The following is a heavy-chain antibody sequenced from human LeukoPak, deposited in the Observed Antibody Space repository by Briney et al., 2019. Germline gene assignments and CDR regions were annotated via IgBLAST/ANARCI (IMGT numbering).Heavy chain of an antibody. D-gene: IGHD3-22*01. CDR2: INPNSGGT. J-gene: IGHJ4*02. CDR1: GFTFTGYY. CDR3: ARELLRTLILTFGD. V-gene: IGHV1-2*02. Sequence: ASVKVSCKASGFTFTGYYMHWVRQAPGQGLEWMGWINPNSGGTNYAQKFQGRVTMTRDTSISTAYMELSRLRSDDTAVYYCARELLRTLILTFGDWGQGTLVTVSS.